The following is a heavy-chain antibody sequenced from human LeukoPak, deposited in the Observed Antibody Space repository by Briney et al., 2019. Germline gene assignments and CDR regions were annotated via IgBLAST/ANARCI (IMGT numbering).Heavy chain of an antibody. Sequence: QAGGSLRLSCLASGITFSSSSMSWVRQAPGKGLEWVAFISYDGGNQHYADSVRGRFTISRDNFKNTLYLQMNSLRAEDTAVYYSAKDLLRYIDWPGGASDYWGQGTLVTVSS. CDR3: AKDLLRYIDWPGGASDY. D-gene: IGHD3-9*01. CDR2: ISYDGGNQ. J-gene: IGHJ4*02. CDR1: GITFSSSS. V-gene: IGHV3-30*02.